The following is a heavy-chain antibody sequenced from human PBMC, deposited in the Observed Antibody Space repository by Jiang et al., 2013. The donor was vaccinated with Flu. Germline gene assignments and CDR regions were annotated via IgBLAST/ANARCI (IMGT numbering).Heavy chain of an antibody. Sequence: GAEVKKPGESLRISCKGSGYSFTSYWISWVRQVPGKGLEWMGRIDPSDSYDNYSPSFQGHVNISVDRSITTAYLQWSSLKASDTAIYYCARHNGASVDQRSLPGNNWFDPWGQGTLVTVSS. V-gene: IGHV5-10-1*01. J-gene: IGHJ5*02. D-gene: IGHD6-13*01. CDR3: ARHNGASVDQRSLPGNNWFDP. CDR2: IDPSDSYD. CDR1: GYSFTSYW.